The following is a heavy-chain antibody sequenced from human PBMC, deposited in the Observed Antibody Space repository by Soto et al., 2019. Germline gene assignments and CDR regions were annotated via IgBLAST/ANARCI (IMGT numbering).Heavy chain of an antibody. CDR2: ISGSGGST. CDR3: ARARIVGATTPFDAFDI. Sequence: GSLRLSCAASGFTFSSYAMSWVRQAPGKGLEWVSAISGSGGSTYYADSVKGRFTISRDNSKNTLYLQMNSLRAEDTAVYYCARARIVGATTPFDAFDIWGQGTMVTVSS. D-gene: IGHD1-26*01. CDR1: GFTFSSYA. J-gene: IGHJ3*02. V-gene: IGHV3-23*01.